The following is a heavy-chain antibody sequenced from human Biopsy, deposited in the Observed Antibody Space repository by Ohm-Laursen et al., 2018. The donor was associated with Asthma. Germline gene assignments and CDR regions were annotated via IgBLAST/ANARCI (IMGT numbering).Heavy chain of an antibody. J-gene: IGHJ4*02. D-gene: IGHD2-2*01. V-gene: IGHV1-69*01. CDR3: ARKAGSCISRTCYSLDF. CDR2: INSVFGTT. CDR1: GGTFNTYV. Sequence: SSVKVSCKSLGGTFNTYVIGWVRQAPGQGLEWMGGINSVFGTTTYPQKFQDRVTITADDSTSTVYMKLSSLRSEDTAVYYCARKAGSCISRTCYSLDFWGQGTLVTVSP.